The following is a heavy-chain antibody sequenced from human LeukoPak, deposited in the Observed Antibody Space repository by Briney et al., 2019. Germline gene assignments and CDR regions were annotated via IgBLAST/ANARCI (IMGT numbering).Heavy chain of an antibody. CDR3: ARDRVSIVVDY. CDR1: GFTFSDHY. V-gene: IGHV3-72*01. Sequence: GGSLRLSCAASGFTFSDHYMDWVRQAPGKGLEWVGRTRNKANSYTTEYAASVKGRFTISRDDSKNSLYLQMNSLRAEDTAVYYCARDRVSIVVDYWGRGTLVTVSS. J-gene: IGHJ4*02. D-gene: IGHD3-22*01. CDR2: TRNKANSYTT.